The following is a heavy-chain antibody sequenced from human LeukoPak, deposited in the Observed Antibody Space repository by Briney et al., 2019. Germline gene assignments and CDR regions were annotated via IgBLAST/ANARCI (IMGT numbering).Heavy chain of an antibody. V-gene: IGHV1-69*06. Sequence: SVKVSCKASGGTFSSYAISWVRQAPGQGLEWMGGIIPIFGTANYAQKFQGRVTITADKSTSTAYMELSSLRSDDTAVYYCARVDLLTGYYFFDYWGQGTLVTVSS. CDR1: GGTFSSYA. CDR3: ARVDLLTGYYFFDY. D-gene: IGHD3-9*01. J-gene: IGHJ4*02. CDR2: IIPIFGTA.